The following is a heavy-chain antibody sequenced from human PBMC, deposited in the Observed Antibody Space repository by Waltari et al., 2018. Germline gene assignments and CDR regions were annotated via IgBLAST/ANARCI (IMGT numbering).Heavy chain of an antibody. CDR3: ALDTGALWMDV. D-gene: IGHD2-21*01. V-gene: IGHV1-46*01. J-gene: IGHJ6*02. CDR2: INPSGGST. CDR1: EYTFTSSY. Sequence: QVQLVQSGAEVKKPGASVKISCKTSEYTFTSSYIHWVRQAPGQGLEWMRIINPSGGSTIYAQKFQCRVTMTRDASTSTVYMELSSLRSEDTSVYYCALDTGALWMDVWGQGTTVTVSS.